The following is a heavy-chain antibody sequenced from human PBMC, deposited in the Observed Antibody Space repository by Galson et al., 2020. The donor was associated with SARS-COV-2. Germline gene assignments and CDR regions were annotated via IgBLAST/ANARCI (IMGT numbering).Heavy chain of an antibody. Sequence: GESLKISCAASESTFSDYYMSWIRQAPGKGLEWISYISSSGSTIYYSDSVKGRFTISRDNAKNSLYLEMSSLRAEETAVYYCAKEAYDTDCRSINCYAFDIWGQGTVVTVSS. V-gene: IGHV3-11*01. CDR3: AKEAYDTDCRSINCYAFDI. J-gene: IGHJ3*02. CDR1: ESTFSDYY. CDR2: ISSSGSTI. D-gene: IGHD2-2*01.